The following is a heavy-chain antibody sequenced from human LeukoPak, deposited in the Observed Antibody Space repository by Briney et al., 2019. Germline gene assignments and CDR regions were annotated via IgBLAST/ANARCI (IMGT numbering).Heavy chain of an antibody. CDR1: GYTLTELS. CDR2: FDPEDGET. Sequence: ASVKVSCKVSGYTLTELSMHWVRQAPGKGLEWMVGFDPEDGETIYAQKFQGRVTMTEDTSTDTAYMELSSLRSEDTAVYYCATDLSSSRNMDVWGKGTTVTVSS. D-gene: IGHD6-6*01. J-gene: IGHJ6*03. V-gene: IGHV1-24*01. CDR3: ATDLSSSRNMDV.